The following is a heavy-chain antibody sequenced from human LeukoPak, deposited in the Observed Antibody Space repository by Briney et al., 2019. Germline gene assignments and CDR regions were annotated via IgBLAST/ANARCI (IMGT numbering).Heavy chain of an antibody. CDR1: GFTFDDYA. CDR3: AKDKGPWDYYFDY. V-gene: IGHV3-9*01. D-gene: IGHD1-26*01. CDR2: ISWNSGSI. Sequence: PGGSLRLSCAASGFTFDDYAMHWVRQAPGKGLEWVSGISWNSGSIGYADSVKGRFTISRDNAKNSLYLQMNSLRAEDTASYYCAKDKGPWDYYFDYWGQGTLVTVSS. J-gene: IGHJ4*02.